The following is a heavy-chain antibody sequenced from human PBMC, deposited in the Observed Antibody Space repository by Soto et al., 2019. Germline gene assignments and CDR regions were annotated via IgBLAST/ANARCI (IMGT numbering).Heavy chain of an antibody. CDR1: GGTFSSYA. CDR2: IIPIFGTA. J-gene: IGHJ6*02. D-gene: IGHD5-12*01. Sequence: ASVKVSCKASGGTFSSYAISWVQQAPGQGLEWMGGIIPIFGTANYAQKFQGRVTITADESTSTAYMELSSLRSEDTAVYYCARWPRGYSGYDSYYGMDVWGQGTTVTVSS. V-gene: IGHV1-69*13. CDR3: ARWPRGYSGYDSYYGMDV.